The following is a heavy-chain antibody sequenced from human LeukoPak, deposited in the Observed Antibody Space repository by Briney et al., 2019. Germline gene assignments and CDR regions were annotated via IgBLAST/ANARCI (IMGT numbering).Heavy chain of an antibody. Sequence: GGSLRLSCAASGFTFDDYAMHWVRQAPGKGLGWVSGISWNSGSIGYADSVKGRFTISRDNAKNSLYLQMNSLRAEDTALYYCARSGYLFYYYYYMDVWGKGTTVTVSS. CDR2: ISWNSGSI. CDR3: ARSGYLFYYYYYMDV. CDR1: GFTFDDYA. V-gene: IGHV3-9*01. J-gene: IGHJ6*03. D-gene: IGHD3-3*01.